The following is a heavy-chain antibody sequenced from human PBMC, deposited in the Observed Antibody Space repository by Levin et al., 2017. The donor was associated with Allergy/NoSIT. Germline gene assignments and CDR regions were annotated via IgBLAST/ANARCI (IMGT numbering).Heavy chain of an antibody. CDR2: TYYRSKWYN. J-gene: IGHJ6*02. CDR1: GDSVSSNSAA. CDR3: ARRVSSGWYLGNYYYGMDV. D-gene: IGHD6-19*01. Sequence: PSETLSLTCAISGDSVSSNSAAWNWIRQSPSRGLEWLGRTYYRSKWYNDYAVSVKSRITINPDTSKNQFSLQLNSVTPEDTAVYYCARRVSSGWYLGNYYYGMDVWGQGTTVTVSS. V-gene: IGHV6-1*01.